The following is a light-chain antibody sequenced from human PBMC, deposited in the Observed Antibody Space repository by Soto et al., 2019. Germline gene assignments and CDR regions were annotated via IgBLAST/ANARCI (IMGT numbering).Light chain of an antibody. CDR1: SSDVGGYSY. CDR3: CSYAGAIIYV. V-gene: IGLV2-11*01. J-gene: IGLJ1*01. Sequence: QSALTQPRSVSGSPGHSVTISCTGTSSDVGGYSYVSLYQQHPGKAPKLLISDVSKRPSGVPDRFSGSKFGNTASLTISGLQAEDEADYYCCSYAGAIIYVFGSGTKLTVL. CDR2: DVS.